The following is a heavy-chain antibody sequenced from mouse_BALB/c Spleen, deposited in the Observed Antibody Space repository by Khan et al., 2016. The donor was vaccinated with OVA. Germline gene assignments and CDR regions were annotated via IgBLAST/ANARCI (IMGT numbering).Heavy chain of an antibody. CDR3: TRLVDY. Sequence: EVELVESGGGLVKPGGSLKLSCAASGFTFSSYAVSWIRQTPEKRLEWVASINSGGSTYYPASVKGRFTISRDDARNILYLQMSSLRSEDTAIYYCTRLVDYWGQGTSVTVSS. CDR1: GFTFSSYA. J-gene: IGHJ4*01. V-gene: IGHV5-6-5*01. CDR2: INSGGST.